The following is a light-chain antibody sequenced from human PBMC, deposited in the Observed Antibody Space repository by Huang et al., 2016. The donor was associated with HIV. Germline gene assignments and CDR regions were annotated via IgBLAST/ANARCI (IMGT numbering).Light chain of an antibody. Sequence: DIVMIQSPLSLPATPGEPTSISCRSSQSLLHTNAYNYLDWYLQKPGQSPQLLIYLGSSRASGVPDRFSGGGSGTRFSLNISRVEAEDAGIYYCMEALKTPYTFGQGTKLEIK. CDR1: QSLLHTNAYNY. J-gene: IGKJ2*01. V-gene: IGKV2-28*01. CDR3: MEALKTPYT. CDR2: LGS.